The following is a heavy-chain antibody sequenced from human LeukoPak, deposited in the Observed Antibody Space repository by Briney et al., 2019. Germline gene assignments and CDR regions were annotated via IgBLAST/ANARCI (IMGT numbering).Heavy chain of an antibody. J-gene: IGHJ4*02. CDR1: GVSVSTVGYS. V-gene: IGHV4-30-2*01. CDR3: ARMAGRTVDH. CDR2: IFPTGST. D-gene: IGHD5-24*01. Sequence: SQTLSLTCTVSGVSVSTVGYSWAWLRQAPQKGLEWLGYIFPTGSTSHNPSLKSRLTISLERSNNQFSLSLNSVSAADTAVYYCARMAGRTVDHWGQGTLVTVTS.